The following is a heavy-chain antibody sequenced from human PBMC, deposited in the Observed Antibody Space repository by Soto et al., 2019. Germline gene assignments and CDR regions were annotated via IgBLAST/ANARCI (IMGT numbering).Heavy chain of an antibody. J-gene: IGHJ6*02. V-gene: IGHV3-21*01. D-gene: IGHD2-8*01. CDR3: ARELADCTNGVCPPRSYGMDV. CDR2: ISSSSSYI. CDR1: GFTFSSYS. Sequence: GGSLRLSCAASGFTFSSYSMNWVRQAPGKGLEWVSSISSSSSYIYYADSVKGRFTISRDNAKNSLYLQMNSLRAEDTAVYYCARELADCTNGVCPPRSYGMDVWGQGTTVTVSS.